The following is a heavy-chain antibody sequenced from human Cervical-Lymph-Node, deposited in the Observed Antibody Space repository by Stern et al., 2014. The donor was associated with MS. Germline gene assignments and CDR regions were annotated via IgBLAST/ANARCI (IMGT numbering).Heavy chain of an antibody. CDR3: ARDRFAFDF. V-gene: IGHV1-46*01. CDR2: IYPSGCST. J-gene: IGHJ3*01. Sequence: MQLGESGAEVKKPGASVKVSCKASGYTFTTYYMHWVRQAHGQGIEWMGMIYPSGCSTSYAPKFQGRVTMTRDTSTSTIYMELSSLRSEDTAIYYCARDRFAFDFWGQGTMVTVSS. CDR1: GYTFTTYY.